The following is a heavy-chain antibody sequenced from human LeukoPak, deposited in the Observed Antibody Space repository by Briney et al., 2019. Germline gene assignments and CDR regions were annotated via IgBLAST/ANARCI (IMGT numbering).Heavy chain of an antibody. Sequence: ASVKVSCKVSGYTLTELSMHWVRQAPGKGLEWMGWISAYNGNTNYAQKLQGRVTMTTDTSTSTAYMELRSLRSDDTAVYYCARLPLYYDSSGYEAYYFDYWGQGTLVTVSS. D-gene: IGHD3-22*01. CDR1: GYTLTELS. V-gene: IGHV1-18*01. CDR2: ISAYNGNT. J-gene: IGHJ4*02. CDR3: ARLPLYYDSSGYEAYYFDY.